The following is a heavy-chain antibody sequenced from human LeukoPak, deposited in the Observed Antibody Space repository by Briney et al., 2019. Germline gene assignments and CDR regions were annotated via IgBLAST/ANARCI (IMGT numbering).Heavy chain of an antibody. D-gene: IGHD2-21*01. J-gene: IGHJ5*02. CDR3: ARGTLQHIVDFNWFDP. CDR1: GFTFSYAW. Sequence: PGGSLRLSCAASGFTFSYAWMSWIRQAPGKGLEWVSYISSSGSTIYYADSVKGRFTISRDNAKNSLYLQMNSLRAEDTAVYYCARGTLQHIVDFNWFDPWGQGTLVAVSS. CDR2: ISSSGSTI. V-gene: IGHV3-11*01.